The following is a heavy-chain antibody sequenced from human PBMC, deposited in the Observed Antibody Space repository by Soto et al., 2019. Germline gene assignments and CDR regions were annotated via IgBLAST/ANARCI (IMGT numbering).Heavy chain of an antibody. CDR2: IDPSDSYT. Sequence: LKISCKGSGYSFTSYWNSWVRQMPGKGLEWMGRIDPSDSYTNYSPSFQGHVTISADKSISTAYLQWSSLKASDTAMYYCARSVAGVVPDAIQDFDIWGRGTLVTVSS. D-gene: IGHD2-2*02. J-gene: IGHJ2*01. V-gene: IGHV5-10-1*01. CDR1: GYSFTSYW. CDR3: ARSVAGVVPDAIQDFDI.